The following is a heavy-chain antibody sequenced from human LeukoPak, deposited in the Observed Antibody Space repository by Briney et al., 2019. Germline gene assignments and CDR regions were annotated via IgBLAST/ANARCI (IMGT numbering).Heavy chain of an antibody. D-gene: IGHD6-13*01. Sequence: GGSLRLSCAASGFTFSSYGMHWVRQAPGKGLEWVAFIRYDGSNKYYADSVKGRFTISRDNSKNTLYLQMNSLRVEDTAVYYCARDWESSSWFYAGYMDVWGKGTTVTVSS. J-gene: IGHJ6*03. CDR3: ARDWESSSWFYAGYMDV. V-gene: IGHV3-30*02. CDR1: GFTFSSYG. CDR2: IRYDGSNK.